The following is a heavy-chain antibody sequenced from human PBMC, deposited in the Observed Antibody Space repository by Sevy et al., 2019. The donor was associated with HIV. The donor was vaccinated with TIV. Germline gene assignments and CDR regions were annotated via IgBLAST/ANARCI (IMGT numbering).Heavy chain of an antibody. CDR3: VREGVPAAIGFDY. D-gene: IGHD2-2*01. J-gene: IGHJ4*02. CDR1: AFTFSAYG. CDR2: IWYDGGKK. Sequence: GGSLRLSCAASAFTFSAYGMHRVRQAPGKGLEWVSTIWYDGGKKYYADSVKGRFTISRDNSKNTLYLQMNSLRAEDTAVYYCVREGVPAAIGFDYWGQGTLVTVSS. V-gene: IGHV3-33*01.